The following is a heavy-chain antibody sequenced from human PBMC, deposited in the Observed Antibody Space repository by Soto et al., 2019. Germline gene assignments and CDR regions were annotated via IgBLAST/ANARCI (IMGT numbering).Heavy chain of an antibody. D-gene: IGHD2-15*01. J-gene: IGHJ3*02. CDR3: ARDRAIVVVVADAFDI. V-gene: IGHV1-18*01. CDR2: ISAYNGNT. CDR1: GYTFTSYG. Sequence: QVQLVQSGAEVKKPGASVKVSCKASGYTFTSYGISWVRQAPGQGREWMGWISAYNGNTNYAQKLQGRVTMTTDTSTSTAYMELRSLRSDDTAVYYCARDRAIVVVVADAFDIWGQGTMVTVSS.